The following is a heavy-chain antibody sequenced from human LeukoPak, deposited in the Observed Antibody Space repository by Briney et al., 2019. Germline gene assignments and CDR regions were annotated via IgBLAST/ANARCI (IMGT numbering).Heavy chain of an antibody. Sequence: PGGSLRLSCAASGFTFSSYAMSWVRQAPGKGLEWVSAISVSGGSTYYADSVKGRFTISRDNSKNTLYLQMNSLRAEDTAVYYCARVGWNDLSLFDYWGQGTLVTVSS. D-gene: IGHD1-1*01. CDR2: ISVSGGST. CDR1: GFTFSSYA. V-gene: IGHV3-23*01. CDR3: ARVGWNDLSLFDY. J-gene: IGHJ4*02.